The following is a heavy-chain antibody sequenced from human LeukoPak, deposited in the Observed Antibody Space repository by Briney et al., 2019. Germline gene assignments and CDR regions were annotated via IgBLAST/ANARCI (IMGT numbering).Heavy chain of an antibody. V-gene: IGHV3-23*01. J-gene: IGHJ4*02. Sequence: GSLRLSCAASGFTFSSHAMSWVRQAPGKGLEWVAAVSRSGGNTYYGDSVQGRFTISRDSSKNILHLQMDSLRAEDTAVYYCAKDWPVSGDHYSPFDYWGQGTLVTVSS. D-gene: IGHD4-11*01. CDR1: GFTFSSHA. CDR3: AKDWPVSGDHYSPFDY. CDR2: VSRSGGNT.